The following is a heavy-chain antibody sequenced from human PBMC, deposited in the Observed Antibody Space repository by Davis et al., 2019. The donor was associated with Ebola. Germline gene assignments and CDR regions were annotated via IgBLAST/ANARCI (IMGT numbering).Heavy chain of an antibody. CDR2: IYNVGST. CDR3: AKFTSHWLWSPYGLDV. CDR1: GASIKSNN. Sequence: PSETLSLTCTVSGASIKSNNWSWIRQPPGKGLEWIGYIYNVGSTDYNPSLESQVTISFDTSKSQLSLKLTSVTAADTGVYYCAKFTSHWLWSPYGLDVWGRGTTVSVSS. J-gene: IGHJ6*02. V-gene: IGHV4-59*13. D-gene: IGHD3-3*01.